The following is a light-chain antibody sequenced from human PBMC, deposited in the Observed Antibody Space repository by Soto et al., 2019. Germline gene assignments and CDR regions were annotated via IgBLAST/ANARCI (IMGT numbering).Light chain of an antibody. CDR2: GAS. V-gene: IGKV3-20*01. Sequence: EVVLTQSPGTLSLSPGERAILSCRASQSVDSSYLAWYQQTPGRAPRLLIYGASNRATGIPDRFSGSGSGTGFTLAISRLEPEDFAVYYCQQYVSLPITFGQGTRLEIK. J-gene: IGKJ5*01. CDR1: QSVDSSY. CDR3: QQYVSLPIT.